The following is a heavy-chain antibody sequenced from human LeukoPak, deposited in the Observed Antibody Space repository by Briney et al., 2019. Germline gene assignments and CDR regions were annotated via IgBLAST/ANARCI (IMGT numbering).Heavy chain of an antibody. Sequence: SVTVSCTASGGTFSSYAISWVRQAPGQGLEWMGGIIPIFGTANYAQKFQGRVTITADESTSTAYMELSSLRSEDTAVYYCAREPRPYYDSSGYYYVGYFQHWGQGTLVTVSS. CDR2: IIPIFGTA. CDR3: AREPRPYYDSSGYYYVGYFQH. D-gene: IGHD3-22*01. J-gene: IGHJ1*01. V-gene: IGHV1-69*13. CDR1: GGTFSSYA.